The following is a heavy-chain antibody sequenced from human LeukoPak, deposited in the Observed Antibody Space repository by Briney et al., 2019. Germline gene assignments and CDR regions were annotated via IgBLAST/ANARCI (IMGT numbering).Heavy chain of an antibody. CDR1: GYSFTNYW. Sequence: GESLKISCKASGYSFTNYWIGWIRQMPGKGLELMGIIHPGESDTRYSPSFQGQVTISADTSINTAYLQWNSLKASDSAMYYCAKTIASLGSGAGWFDPWGQGTLVTVSS. CDR3: AKTIASLGSGAGWFDP. J-gene: IGHJ5*02. CDR2: IHPGESDT. D-gene: IGHD6-13*01. V-gene: IGHV5-51*01.